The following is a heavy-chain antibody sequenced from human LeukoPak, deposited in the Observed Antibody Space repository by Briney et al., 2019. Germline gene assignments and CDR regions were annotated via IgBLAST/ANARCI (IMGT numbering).Heavy chain of an antibody. Sequence: GGSLRLSCAASAFTFSSYEMNWVRQAPGKGLEWVSYISSSGSTIYYADSVKGRFTISRDNAKNSLYLQMNSLRVEDTAVYYCARDPSVVVPAAMGACDICGQGTMVTVSS. V-gene: IGHV3-48*03. CDR2: ISSSGSTI. CDR3: ARDPSVVVPAAMGACDI. J-gene: IGHJ3*02. CDR1: AFTFSSYE. D-gene: IGHD2-2*01.